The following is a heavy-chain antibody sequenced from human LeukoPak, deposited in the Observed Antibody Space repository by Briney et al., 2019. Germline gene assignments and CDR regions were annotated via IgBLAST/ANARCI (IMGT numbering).Heavy chain of an antibody. CDR3: ARAAGKIHKAFDM. J-gene: IGHJ3*02. V-gene: IGHV3-74*01. D-gene: IGHD6-13*01. Sequence: LSLSCAASRLAFTSNGMPSVREVPGKRLVWVSRINPAGNTTTYAASVQGRITIPRDYTKNTLYLQMNSLRAEDTAVYYCARAAGKIHKAFDMWGQGTMVTVSS. CDR2: INPAGNTT. CDR1: RLAFTSNG.